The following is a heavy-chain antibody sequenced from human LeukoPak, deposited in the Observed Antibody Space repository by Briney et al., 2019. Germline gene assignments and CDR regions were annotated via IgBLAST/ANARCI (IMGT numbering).Heavy chain of an antibody. J-gene: IGHJ6*03. CDR1: GGTFSSYA. D-gene: IGHD2-2*01. CDR3: AREYRGVPAADYYMDV. CDR2: IIPIFGTA. Sequence: SVKVSCKASGGTFSSYAISWVRQAPGQGLEWMGGIIPIFGTANCAQKLQGRVTITADESTSTAYMELSSLRSEDTAVYYCAREYRGVPAADYYMDVWGKGTTVTVSS. V-gene: IGHV1-69*13.